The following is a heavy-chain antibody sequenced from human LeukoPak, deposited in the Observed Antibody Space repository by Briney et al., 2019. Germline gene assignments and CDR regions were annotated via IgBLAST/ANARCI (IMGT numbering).Heavy chain of an antibody. CDR2: INPNSGGT. CDR1: GYTFTGYY. V-gene: IGHV1-2*02. Sequence: GASVKVSCKASGYTFTGYYMHWVRQAPGQGLEWMGWINPNSGGTNYAQKFQGRVTMTWDTSISTAYMELSRLRSDDTAVYYCARDITIFGVVTEVFDYWGQGTLVTVSS. D-gene: IGHD3-3*01. J-gene: IGHJ4*02. CDR3: ARDITIFGVVTEVFDY.